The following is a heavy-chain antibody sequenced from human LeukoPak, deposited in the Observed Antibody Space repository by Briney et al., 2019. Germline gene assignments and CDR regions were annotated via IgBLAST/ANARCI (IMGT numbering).Heavy chain of an antibody. D-gene: IGHD6-13*01. CDR1: GFTFSSYA. CDR3: AKSGKVYSSSWYYFDY. Sequence: PGGSLRLSCAASGFTFSSYAMNWVRQAPGKGLEWVSTVSGSGGSTYYADSVKGRFTNSRDNSKNTLYLQMNSLRAEDTAVYYCAKSGKVYSSSWYYFDYWGQGTLVTVSS. CDR2: VSGSGGST. V-gene: IGHV3-23*01. J-gene: IGHJ4*02.